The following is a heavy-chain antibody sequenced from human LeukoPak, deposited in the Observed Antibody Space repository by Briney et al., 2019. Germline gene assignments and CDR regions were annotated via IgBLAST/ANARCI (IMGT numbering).Heavy chain of an antibody. Sequence: GGSLRLSCAVSGFTFSNAWMSWVRQAPGKGLEWVGRIKSKTDGGTTDYAAPVKGRFTISRDDSKNTLYLQMNSLKTEDTAVYYCTPGYSSSSGKGIFDYWGQGTLVTVSS. CDR2: IKSKTDGGTT. V-gene: IGHV3-15*01. CDR3: TPGYSSSSGKGIFDY. CDR1: GFTFSNAW. D-gene: IGHD6-6*01. J-gene: IGHJ4*02.